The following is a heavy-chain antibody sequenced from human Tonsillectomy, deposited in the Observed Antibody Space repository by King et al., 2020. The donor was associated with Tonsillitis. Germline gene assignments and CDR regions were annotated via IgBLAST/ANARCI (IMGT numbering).Heavy chain of an antibody. CDR1: GFTFSGYS. Sequence: VQLVESGGDLVQPGGSLRLSCAASGFTFSGYSMNWVRQAPGKGLEWVSYISDNSQNIYYTDSVKGRFTISRDNAKNSLYLQMNNLRVEDTAVYYCARGDLVAASRFAYGGQGILVTVSS. CDR3: ARGDLVAASRFAY. J-gene: IGHJ4*02. D-gene: IGHD2-15*01. CDR2: ISDNSQNI. V-gene: IGHV3-48*01.